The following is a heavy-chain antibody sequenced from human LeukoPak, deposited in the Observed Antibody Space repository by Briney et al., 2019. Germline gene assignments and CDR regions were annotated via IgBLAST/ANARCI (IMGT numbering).Heavy chain of an antibody. J-gene: IGHJ5*02. CDR1: GGSISSYY. D-gene: IGHD6-13*01. V-gene: IGHV4-4*07. Sequence: SETLSLTCTVSGGSISSYYWSWIRQPAGKGLEWIGRIYTSGNTNYNPSLKSRVTLSVDTSKNQFSLKLSSVTAADTAVYYCARSSSWYWWFDPWGQGTLVTVSS. CDR2: IYTSGNT. CDR3: ARSSSWYWWFDP.